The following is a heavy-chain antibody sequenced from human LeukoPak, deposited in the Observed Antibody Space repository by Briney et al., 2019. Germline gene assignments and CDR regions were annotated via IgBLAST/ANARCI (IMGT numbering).Heavy chain of an antibody. J-gene: IGHJ4*02. V-gene: IGHV3-48*01. CDR2: ISSDRRNI. D-gene: IGHD7-27*01. CDR1: GYSFSNYG. Sequence: PGGSLRLSCAASGYSFSNYGLKWVRQAPAKGLEWVSYISSDRRNIYYADSVKGRFTISRDNAENSLYLQMNSLRAEDTAVYYCARVLNWACDYWGQGTLVTVSS. CDR3: ARVLNWACDY.